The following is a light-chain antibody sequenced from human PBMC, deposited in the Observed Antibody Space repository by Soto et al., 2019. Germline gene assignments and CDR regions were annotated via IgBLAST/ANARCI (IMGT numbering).Light chain of an antibody. V-gene: IGKV1-39*01. CDR3: QQSYSTLALT. J-gene: IGKJ4*02. Sequence: DIQMTQSPSSLSASIGDRVTITCRASQSISNYLNWYQQKPGKAPKLLINAASSLQSGVPSRFSGSGSGTDFTLTISSLQPEDFATYYWQQSYSTLALTFGGGTKVEV. CDR1: QSISNY. CDR2: AAS.